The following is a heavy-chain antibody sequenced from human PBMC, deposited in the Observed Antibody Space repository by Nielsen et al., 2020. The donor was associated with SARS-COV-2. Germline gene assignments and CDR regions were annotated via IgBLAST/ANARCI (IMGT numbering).Heavy chain of an antibody. D-gene: IGHD3-22*01. J-gene: IGHJ6*02. CDR1: GYTFTGYY. Sequence: ASVKVSCKASGYTFTGYYMHWVRQAPGQGLEWMGWISAYNGNTNYAQKLQGRVTMTTDTSTSTAYMELRSLRSDDTAVYYCARDAMIVVVPAYYYYGMDVWGQGTTVTVSS. CDR3: ARDAMIVVVPAYYYYGMDV. V-gene: IGHV1-18*04. CDR2: ISAYNGNT.